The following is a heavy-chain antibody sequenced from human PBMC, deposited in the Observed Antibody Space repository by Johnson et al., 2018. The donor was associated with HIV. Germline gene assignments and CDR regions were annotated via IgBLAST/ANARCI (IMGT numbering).Heavy chain of an antibody. CDR1: GFTFTSYA. Sequence: EVQLVESGGGLVQPGGSLRLSCAASGFTFTSYAMAWVRQTPGKGLAWVSAVSAGGDNTYYADSVKGRFTISRDDAKNLLFLQMNSLRAEATALYYCARDLRNSGWSNGFDVWGQGTMVTVSS. CDR2: VSAGGDNT. V-gene: IGHV3-23*04. D-gene: IGHD6-19*01. J-gene: IGHJ3*01. CDR3: ARDLRNSGWSNGFDV.